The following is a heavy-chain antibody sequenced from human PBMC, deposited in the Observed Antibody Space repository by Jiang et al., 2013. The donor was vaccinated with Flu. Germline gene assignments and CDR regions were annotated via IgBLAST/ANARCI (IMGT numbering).Heavy chain of an antibody. CDR3: AREDDYGDLDY. CDR2: SGNT. V-gene: IGHV1-8*01. J-gene: IGHJ4*02. Sequence: SGNTGYAQKFQGRVTMTRNTSINAAYMELSSLRSEDTAVYYCAREDDYGDLDYWGQGTLVTVSS. D-gene: IGHD4-17*01.